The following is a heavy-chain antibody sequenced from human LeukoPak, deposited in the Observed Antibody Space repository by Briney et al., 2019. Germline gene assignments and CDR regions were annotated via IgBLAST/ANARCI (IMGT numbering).Heavy chain of an antibody. D-gene: IGHD3-10*01. V-gene: IGHV4-38-2*02. CDR1: GYSISSGYF. Sequence: SETLSLTCTVSGYSISSGYFWGWIRQPPGKGLEWIGSIYHSGSTYYNPSLKSRVTISVDTSKNQFSLKLSSVTAADTAVYYCARHGHIWFGELLYYYYYMDVWAKGPRSPSP. J-gene: IGHJ6*03. CDR2: IYHSGST. CDR3: ARHGHIWFGELLYYYYYMDV.